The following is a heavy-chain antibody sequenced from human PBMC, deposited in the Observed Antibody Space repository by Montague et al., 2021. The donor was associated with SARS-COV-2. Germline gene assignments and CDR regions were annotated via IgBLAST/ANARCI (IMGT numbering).Heavy chain of an antibody. CDR3: AKNGGAHGLDV. V-gene: IGHV3-7*01. CDR1: GFTFSNIW. D-gene: IGHD4-23*01. CDR2: IKPDESEK. J-gene: IGHJ6*02. Sequence: SRSLSLSASGFTFSNIWTSWVRQAPGKGLEWVANIKPDESEKNYVDSVKGRFSISRDNAKNSLYLQMDNLRAEDTAIYYCAKNGGAHGLDVWGQGTSVSVSS.